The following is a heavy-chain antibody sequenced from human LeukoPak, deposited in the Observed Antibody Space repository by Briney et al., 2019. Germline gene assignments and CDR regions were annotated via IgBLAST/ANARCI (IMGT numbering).Heavy chain of an antibody. Sequence: PGGSLRLSCVVSEFTIGNYGMHWVRQAPEKGLEWVALISHDGGSEHYGDSVKGRFTISRDISKNTLYLHMSSLRVEDTAVYYCAKDWGSSGWYNWFDPWGQGTLVTVSS. D-gene: IGHD6-19*01. CDR3: AKDWGSSGWYNWFDP. V-gene: IGHV3-30*18. CDR2: ISHDGGSE. CDR1: EFTIGNYG. J-gene: IGHJ5*02.